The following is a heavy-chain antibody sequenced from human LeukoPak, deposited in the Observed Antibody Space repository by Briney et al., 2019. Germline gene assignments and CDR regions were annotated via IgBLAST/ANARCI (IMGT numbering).Heavy chain of an antibody. CDR3: ARNSRVGAT. J-gene: IGHJ5*02. CDR1: GYTFTGYY. CDR2: MNPNSGNT. Sequence: ASVKVSCKASGYTFTGYYMHWVRQATGQGLEWMGWMNPNSGNTGYAQKFQGRVTMTRNTSISTAYMELSSLRSEDTAVYYCARNSRVGATWGQGTLVTVSS. V-gene: IGHV1-8*02. D-gene: IGHD1-26*01.